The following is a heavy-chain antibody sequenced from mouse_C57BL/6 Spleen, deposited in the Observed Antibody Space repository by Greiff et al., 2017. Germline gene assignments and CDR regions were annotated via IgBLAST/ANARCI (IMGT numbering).Heavy chain of an antibody. J-gene: IGHJ3*01. CDR1: GYTFTSYW. D-gene: IGHD2-5*01. V-gene: IGHV1-5*01. CDR2: IYPGNSDT. CDR3: TIYYSNYETWFAY. Sequence: EVQLQESGTVLARPGASVKMSCKTSGYTFTSYWMHWVKQRPGQGLEWIGAIYPGNSDTSYNQKFKGKAKLTAVTSASTAYMELSSLTNEDSAVYYCTIYYSNYETWFAYWGQGTLVTVSA.